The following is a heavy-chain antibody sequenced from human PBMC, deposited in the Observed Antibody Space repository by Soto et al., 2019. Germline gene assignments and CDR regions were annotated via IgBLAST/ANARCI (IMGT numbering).Heavy chain of an antibody. CDR1: GYTFTSYG. V-gene: IGHV1-18*03. CDR2: ISGYNGNT. CDR3: ARGVYSSSWHGENY. D-gene: IGHD6-13*01. J-gene: IGHJ4*02. Sequence: QVQLVQSGPEVKKPGASVKVSCKASGYTFTSYGISWVRQVPGQGLEWMGWISGYNGNTDYGERFQGRATMTTDTSTSTAYMELRSLTSDDMAVYYCARGVYSSSWHGENYWGQGTLVTVSS.